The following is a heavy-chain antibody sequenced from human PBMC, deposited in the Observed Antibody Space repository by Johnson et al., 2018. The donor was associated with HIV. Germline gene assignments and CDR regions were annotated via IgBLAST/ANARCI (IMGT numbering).Heavy chain of an antibody. V-gene: IGHV3-13*01. Sequence: VQLVESGGGLVQPGGSLRLSCAASGFTFSSYAMSWVRQAPGKGLEWVSAIGTAGDTYYPGSVKGRFTISRENAKNSLYLQMGRLRVEDMAVYYCAKALTVWGSYRVRPDAFDIWGQGTMVTVSS. J-gene: IGHJ3*02. CDR2: IGTAGDT. D-gene: IGHD3-16*02. CDR3: AKALTVWGSYRVRPDAFDI. CDR1: GFTFSSYA.